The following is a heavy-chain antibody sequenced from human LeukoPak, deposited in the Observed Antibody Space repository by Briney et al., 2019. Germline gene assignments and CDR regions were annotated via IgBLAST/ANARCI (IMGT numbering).Heavy chain of an antibody. CDR2: IYTSGST. Sequence: SETLSLTCAVYGGSFSGYYWSWIQQPPGKGLEWIGYIYTSGSTNYNPSLKSRVTISVDTSKNQFSLKLSSVTAADTAVYYCARRYYDSGKNYYMDVWGKGTTVTVSS. J-gene: IGHJ6*03. D-gene: IGHD3-10*01. CDR1: GGSFSGYY. V-gene: IGHV4-4*09. CDR3: ARRYYDSGKNYYMDV.